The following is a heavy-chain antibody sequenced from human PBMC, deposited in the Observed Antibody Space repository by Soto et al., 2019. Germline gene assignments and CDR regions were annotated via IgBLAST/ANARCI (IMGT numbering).Heavy chain of an antibody. CDR1: GHTFSDYG. CDR2: ISPYNHNA. Sequence: QGRLVQSGAEVKKPRASVKVCCKGFGHTFSDYGGSCVRQAPGQRPAWMGWISPYNHNAKYAEKLKGRFTMTTDTAKSTVYMEMRSLRSDDTAVYYCASRSTSCGPSDWCFDLWGRGTLVTVSS. V-gene: IGHV1-18*01. CDR3: ASRSTSCGPSDWCFDL. J-gene: IGHJ2*01. D-gene: IGHD2-2*01.